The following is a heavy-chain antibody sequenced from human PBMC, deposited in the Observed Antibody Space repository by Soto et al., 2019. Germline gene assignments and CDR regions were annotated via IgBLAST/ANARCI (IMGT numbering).Heavy chain of an antibody. D-gene: IGHD4-17*01. CDR2: IWYDGSNK. Sequence: QVQLVESGGGVVQPGRSLRLSCAASGFTFSSYGMHWVRQAPGKGLEWVAVIWYDGSNKYYADSVKGRFTISRDNSKNTLYLAMNSLRAEERAGYYCARVRGEVADHYGMDVWGQGTTVTASS. V-gene: IGHV3-33*01. CDR1: GFTFSSYG. J-gene: IGHJ6*02. CDR3: ARVRGEVADHYGMDV.